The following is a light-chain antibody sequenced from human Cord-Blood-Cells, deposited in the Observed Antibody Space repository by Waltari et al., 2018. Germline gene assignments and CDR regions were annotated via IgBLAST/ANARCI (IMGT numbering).Light chain of an antibody. Sequence: PATLSVSPGERATLSCRASQSVSSNLAWYQQKPGQAPRLLIYGASTRATGIPARFSGSGSGTEFTLTISSLQSEDFAVYYCQQYNNWPGTFGQGTKVEIK. CDR1: QSVSSN. V-gene: IGKV3-15*01. CDR2: GAS. J-gene: IGKJ1*01. CDR3: QQYNNWPGT.